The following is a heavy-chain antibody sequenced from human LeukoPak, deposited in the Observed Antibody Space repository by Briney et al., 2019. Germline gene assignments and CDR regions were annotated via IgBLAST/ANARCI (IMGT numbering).Heavy chain of an antibody. CDR2: IYSGGST. J-gene: IGHJ4*02. Sequence: PGGSLRLSCAASGVTLSSYAMSWARQAPGKGLEWVSVIYSGGSTYYADSVKGRFTISRDNSKNTLYLQMNSLRAEDTAVYYCARVPVPGGGYYYWGQGTLVTVSS. D-gene: IGHD2-21*01. CDR3: ARVPVPGGGYYY. CDR1: GVTLSSYA. V-gene: IGHV3-53*01.